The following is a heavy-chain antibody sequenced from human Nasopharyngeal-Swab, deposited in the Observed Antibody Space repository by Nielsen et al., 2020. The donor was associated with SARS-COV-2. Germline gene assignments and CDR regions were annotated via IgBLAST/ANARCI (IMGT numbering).Heavy chain of an antibody. J-gene: IGHJ4*02. V-gene: IGHV3-9*01. CDR2: NSWNSGFR. D-gene: IGHD6-19*01. CDR3: ATSLIGAVADAYFDY. Sequence: SLKTSCVASGFKFDDYAMHWVRQVPGKGLEWVSGNSWNSGFRAQADSVQGRFFISRDNAENSMDLQMNSLRPEDTGLYYCATSLIGAVADAYFDYWGQGTRVTVSS. CDR1: GFKFDDYA.